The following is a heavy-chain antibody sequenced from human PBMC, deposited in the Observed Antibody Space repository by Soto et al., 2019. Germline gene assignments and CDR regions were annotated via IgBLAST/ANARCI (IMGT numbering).Heavy chain of an antibody. V-gene: IGHV1-69*12. D-gene: IGHD5-12*01. J-gene: IGHJ2*01. CDR3: ARGNHRWLQLWYFDL. CDR2: IIPIFGTV. CDR1: GGTFSNYP. Sequence: QVQLVQSGAEVKKPGSSVKVSCKASGGTFSNYPISWVRQAPGQGLEWMGGIIPIFGTVNYAQKFKGRITITADECTSTAYMELSSLRSEDTAVYYCARGNHRWLQLWYFDLWGRGTLVTVSS.